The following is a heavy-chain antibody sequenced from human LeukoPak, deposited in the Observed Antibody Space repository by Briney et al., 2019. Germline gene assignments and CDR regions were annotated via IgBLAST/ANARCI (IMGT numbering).Heavy chain of an antibody. CDR3: ARIRGYSGYRIDAFDI. J-gene: IGHJ3*02. CDR1: GGSISSYY. V-gene: IGHV4-59*12. Sequence: SETLSLTCTVSGGSISSYYWSWIRQPPGKGLEWIGYIYYSGSTNYNPSLKSRVTISVDTSKNQFSLKLSSVTAADTAVYYCARIRGYSGYRIDAFDIWGQGTMVTVSS. D-gene: IGHD5-12*01. CDR2: IYYSGST.